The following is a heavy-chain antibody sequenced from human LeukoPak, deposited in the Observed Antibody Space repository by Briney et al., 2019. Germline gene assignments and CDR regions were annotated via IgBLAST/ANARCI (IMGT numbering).Heavy chain of an antibody. D-gene: IGHD3-3*01. CDR2: INHSGST. Sequence: SETLSLTCAVYGGSFSGYYWSWIRQPPGKGLEWIGEINHSGSTNYNPSLKSRVTISVDTSKNQFSLKLSSVTAADTAVYYCGRKRVDFWRGYSRLLDYWGQGTLVTVSS. CDR1: GGSFSGYY. J-gene: IGHJ4*02. V-gene: IGHV4-34*01. CDR3: GRKRVDFWRGYSRLLDY.